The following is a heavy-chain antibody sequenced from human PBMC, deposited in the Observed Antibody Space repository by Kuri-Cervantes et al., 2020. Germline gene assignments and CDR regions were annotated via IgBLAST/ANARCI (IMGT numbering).Heavy chain of an antibody. J-gene: IGHJ6*03. CDR2: IKQDGSEK. CDR1: GFTFSSYW. Sequence: GESLKISCAASGFTFSSYWMSWVRQAPGKGLEWVANIKQDGSEKYYVDSAKGRFTISRDNAKNSLYLPMNSLRAEDTAVYYCARGSSSGGSPGYYYYYYMDVWGKGTTVTVSS. D-gene: IGHD2-15*01. CDR3: ARGSSSGGSPGYYYYYYMDV. V-gene: IGHV3-7*01.